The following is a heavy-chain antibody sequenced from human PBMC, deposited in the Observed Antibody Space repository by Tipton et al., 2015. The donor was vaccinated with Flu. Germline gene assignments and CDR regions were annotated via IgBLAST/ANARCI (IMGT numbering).Heavy chain of an antibody. CDR1: GFTFSSYA. J-gene: IGHJ6*02. CDR3: ARDARYYYGSGQKGDGMDV. Sequence: CAASGFTFSSYAMHWVRQAPGKGLEWVAVISYDGSNKYYADSVKGRFTISRDNSKNTLYLQMNSLRAEDTAVYYCARDARYYYGSGQKGDGMDVWGQGTTVTVSS. V-gene: IGHV3-30-3*01. D-gene: IGHD3-10*01. CDR2: ISYDGSNK.